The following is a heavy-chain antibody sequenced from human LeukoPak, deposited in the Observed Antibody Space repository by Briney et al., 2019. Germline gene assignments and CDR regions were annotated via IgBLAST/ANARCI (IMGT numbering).Heavy chain of an antibody. Sequence: GGSLRLSCAASGFTFSSYWMSWVRQAPGKGLEWVANIKEDGSEKDYVASVKGRFTISRDNTKNSLYLQMNSLRVEDAAVYYCARDGPRLQEIYWGQGTLVTVSS. CDR3: ARDGPRLQEIY. CDR2: IKEDGSEK. J-gene: IGHJ4*02. CDR1: GFTFSSYW. D-gene: IGHD5-24*01. V-gene: IGHV3-7*01.